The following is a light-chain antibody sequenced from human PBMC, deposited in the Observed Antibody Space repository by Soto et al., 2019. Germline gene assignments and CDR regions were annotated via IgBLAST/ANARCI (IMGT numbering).Light chain of an antibody. CDR2: STN. Sequence: QAVVTQEPAFSVSPGGTVTLTCGLSSGSVSTSYYPSWYQQTPGQAPRTLIYSTNTRSSGVPDRFSGSILGNKAALTITGAQADDESNYYCVLYMGGGIWVFGGATKLTVL. J-gene: IGLJ3*02. V-gene: IGLV8-61*01. CDR1: SGSVSTSYY. CDR3: VLYMGGGIWV.